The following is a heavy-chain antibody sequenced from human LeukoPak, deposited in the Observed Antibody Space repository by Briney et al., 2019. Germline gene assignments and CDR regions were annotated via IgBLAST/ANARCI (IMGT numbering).Heavy chain of an antibody. CDR1: GYTFTSYD. Sequence: GASVKVSCKASGYTFTSYDINWVRQATGQGLEWMGWMNPNSGNTGYAQKFQGRVTMTRNTSISTAYMELSSLRSEDTAGYYCARGRFYRYCTNGVCYSYWGQGTLVTVSS. CDR3: ARGRFYRYCTNGVCYSY. CDR2: MNPNSGNT. J-gene: IGHJ4*02. V-gene: IGHV1-8*01. D-gene: IGHD2-8*01.